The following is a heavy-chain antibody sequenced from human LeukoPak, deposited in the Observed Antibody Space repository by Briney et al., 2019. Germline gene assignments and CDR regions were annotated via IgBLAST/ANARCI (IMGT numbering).Heavy chain of an antibody. CDR3: ARLHPNGPDEY. CDR2: VSYDGRR. CDR1: GASIRSSAGYR. V-gene: IGHV4-39*07. D-gene: IGHD2-8*01. Sequence: SEPLSLTCAVSGASIRSSAGYRWGWIRQPPGKGLEWIGQVSYDGRREYNPSLRSRVTISLDTSKNQFSLKMTSVTAADAAVFYCARLHPNGPDEYWGRGTLVTVSS. J-gene: IGHJ4*02.